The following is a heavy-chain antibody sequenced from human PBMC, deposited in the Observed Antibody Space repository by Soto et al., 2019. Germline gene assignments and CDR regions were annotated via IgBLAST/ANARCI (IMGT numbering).Heavy chain of an antibody. J-gene: IGHJ4*02. D-gene: IGHD1-26*01. CDR3: ARDRQVLLYYFDY. CDR1: GFTFSSYA. V-gene: IGHV3-23*01. Sequence: GGSLRLSCAASGFTFSSYAMSWVRQAPGKGLEWVSAISGSGGSTYYADSVKGRFTISRDNSKNTLYLQMNSLRSEDTAVYYCARDRQVLLYYFDYWGQGTLVTVSS. CDR2: ISGSGGST.